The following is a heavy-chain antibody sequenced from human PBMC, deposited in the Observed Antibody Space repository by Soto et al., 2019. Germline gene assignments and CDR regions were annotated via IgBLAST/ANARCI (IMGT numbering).Heavy chain of an antibody. CDR3: ASQGPRTQGYSSSWYSGYYYYYGMDV. D-gene: IGHD6-13*01. Sequence: GESLKISCKGSGYSFTSYWIGWVRQMPGKGLEWMGIIYPGDSDTRYSPSFQGQATISADKSISTAYLQWSSLKASDTAMYYCASQGPRTQGYSSSWYSGYYYYYGMDVWGQGTTVTVSS. J-gene: IGHJ6*02. CDR1: GYSFTSYW. V-gene: IGHV5-51*01. CDR2: IYPGDSDT.